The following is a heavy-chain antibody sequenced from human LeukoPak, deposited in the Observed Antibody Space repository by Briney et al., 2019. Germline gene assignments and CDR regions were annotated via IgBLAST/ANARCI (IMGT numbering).Heavy chain of an antibody. Sequence: GRSLRLSCAASGFTFSSYAMHWVRQAPGKGLEWVAVISYDGSNKYYADSVKGRFTISRDNAKNTLYLQMNSLRAEDTAVYYCARSLKTPRYYYYYMDVWGKGTTVTVSS. D-gene: IGHD3-16*01. J-gene: IGHJ6*03. V-gene: IGHV3-30*04. CDR3: ARSLKTPRYYYYYMDV. CDR1: GFTFSSYA. CDR2: ISYDGSNK.